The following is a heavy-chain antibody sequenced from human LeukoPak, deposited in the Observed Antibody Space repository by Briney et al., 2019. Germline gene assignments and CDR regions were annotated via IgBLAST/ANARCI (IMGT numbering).Heavy chain of an antibody. V-gene: IGHV3-21*01. Sequence: ETLSLTCTVSGGSVSSYYWSWIRQPPGKGLEWVSSISSSSSYIYYADSVKGRFTISRDNAKNSLYLQMNSLRAEDTAVYYCARGLRTGYGFDYWGQGTLVTVSS. CDR2: ISSSSSYI. CDR1: GGSVSSYY. D-gene: IGHD3/OR15-3a*01. CDR3: ARGLRTGYGFDY. J-gene: IGHJ4*02.